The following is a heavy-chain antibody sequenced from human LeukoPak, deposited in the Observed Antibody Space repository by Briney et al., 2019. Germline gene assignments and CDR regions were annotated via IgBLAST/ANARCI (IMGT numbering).Heavy chain of an antibody. CDR3: AGELTGWFDP. CDR1: GGSISSYY. V-gene: IGHV4-59*01. CDR2: IYYSGST. D-gene: IGHD3-10*01. Sequence: PSETLSLTCTVSGGSISSYYWSWIRQPPGKGLEWIGYIYYSGSTNYNPSLKSRVTISVDTSKNQFSLKLSSVTAADTAVYYCAGELTGWFDPWGQGTLVTVSS. J-gene: IGHJ5*02.